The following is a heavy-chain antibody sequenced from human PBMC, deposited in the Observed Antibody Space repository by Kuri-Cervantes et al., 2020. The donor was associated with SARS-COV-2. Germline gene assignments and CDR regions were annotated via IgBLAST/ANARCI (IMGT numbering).Heavy chain of an antibody. V-gene: IGHV1-69*04. J-gene: IGHJ4*02. D-gene: IGHD6-13*01. CDR2: IIPILGTA. Sequence: SVKVSCKASGGTFSSYAISWVRQAPGQGLEWMGRIIPILGTANYAQKFQGRVTMTRDTSISTAYMGLSRLRSDDTAVYYCARDLRWAAAGKATSVDYWGQGTLVTVSS. CDR3: ARDLRWAAAGKATSVDY. CDR1: GGTFSSYA.